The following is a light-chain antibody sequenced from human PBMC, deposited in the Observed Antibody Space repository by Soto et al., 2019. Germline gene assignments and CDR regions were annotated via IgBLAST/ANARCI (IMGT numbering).Light chain of an antibody. CDR2: EVS. V-gene: IGLV2-14*01. Sequence: QSALAQPASVSGSPGQSITISCTGSTSDVGAYNYVSWYKHHPGQAPQLMIYEVSNRPSGVSNRFSGSKSGNTASLTISGLQADDEGDYYCSSKTSRSSTFVFGNGTKVTV. J-gene: IGLJ1*01. CDR3: SSKTSRSSTFV. CDR1: TSDVGAYNY.